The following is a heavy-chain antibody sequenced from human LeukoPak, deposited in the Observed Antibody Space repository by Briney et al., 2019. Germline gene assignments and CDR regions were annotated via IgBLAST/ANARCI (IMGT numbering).Heavy chain of an antibody. CDR1: GYIFTDYY. V-gene: IGHV1-2*06. D-gene: IGHD3-3*01. CDR2: INPNSGGT. Sequence: ASVKVSCEASGYIFTDYYMHWVRQAPGQELGWMGRINPNSGGTNYAQKLQGRVTMTTDTSTSTAYMELRSLRSDDTAVYYCARDRGFLEWLFENYGMDVWGQGTTVTVSS. CDR3: ARDRGFLEWLFENYGMDV. J-gene: IGHJ6*02.